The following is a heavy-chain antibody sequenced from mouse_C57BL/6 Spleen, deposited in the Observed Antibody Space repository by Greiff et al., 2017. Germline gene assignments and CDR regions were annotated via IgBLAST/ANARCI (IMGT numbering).Heavy chain of an antibody. CDR2: IRFISGNYAT. Sequence: EVKVEESGGGLVQPGGSMKLSCVASGFTFSNYWMNWVRQSPEKGLEWVAQIRFISGNYATHYAESVNGRFTISSGDSNSSVYLQMNNLRAEATGIYYCTGEGYDGYFDVWGTGTTVTVSS. D-gene: IGHD2-2*01. CDR1: GFTFSNYW. J-gene: IGHJ1*03. V-gene: IGHV6-3*01. CDR3: TGEGYDGYFDV.